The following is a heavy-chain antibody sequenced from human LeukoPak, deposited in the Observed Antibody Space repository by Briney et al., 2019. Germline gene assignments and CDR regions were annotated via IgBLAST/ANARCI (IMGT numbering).Heavy chain of an antibody. CDR2: ISSSGSTI. Sequence: GGSLRLSCAASGFTFSSYETNWVRQAPGKGLEWVSYISSSGSTIYYADSVKGRFTISRDNAKNSLYLQMNSLRAEDTAVYYCAGYYYDTDYWGLGTLVTVSS. V-gene: IGHV3-48*03. J-gene: IGHJ4*02. CDR1: GFTFSSYE. D-gene: IGHD3-22*01. CDR3: AGYYYDTDY.